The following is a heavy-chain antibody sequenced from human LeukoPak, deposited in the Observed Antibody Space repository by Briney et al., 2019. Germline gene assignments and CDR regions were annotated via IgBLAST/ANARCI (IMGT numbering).Heavy chain of an antibody. J-gene: IGHJ4*02. CDR2: INPNSGGT. Sequence: ASVKVTCKASGYTLIGYYMQWVRQASGQGLEWMGWINPNSGGTNYAQKFQGRVTMTRDTSISTAYMELSRLRSDDTAVYYCARAGIAAAEYWGQGTLVTVSS. CDR3: ARAGIAAAEY. V-gene: IGHV1-2*02. CDR1: GYTLIGYY. D-gene: IGHD6-13*01.